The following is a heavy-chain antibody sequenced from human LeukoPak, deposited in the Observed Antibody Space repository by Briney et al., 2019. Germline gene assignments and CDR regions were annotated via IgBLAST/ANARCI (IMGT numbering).Heavy chain of an antibody. V-gene: IGHV1-2*02. CDR1: GYSFTAHF. CDR2: IDPNSGGT. D-gene: IGHD5-18*01. J-gene: IGHJ4*02. CDR3: ARGGGYSWFDY. Sequence: GASVKVSCKVSGYSFTAHFIHWVRQAPGQGLGWMGWIDPNSGGTNCAQKFQGRVTMTRDTSVSAVYMELSSLRSDDTAVYYCARGGGYSWFDYWGQGTLVTVSS.